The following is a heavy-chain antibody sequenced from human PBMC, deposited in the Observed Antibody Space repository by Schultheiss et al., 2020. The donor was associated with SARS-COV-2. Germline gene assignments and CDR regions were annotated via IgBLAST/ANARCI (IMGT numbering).Heavy chain of an antibody. CDR1: GFTFSSYG. V-gene: IGHV3-33*01. D-gene: IGHD1-26*01. Sequence: GGSLRLSCAASGFTFSSYGMHWVRQAPGKGLEWVAVIWYDGSNKYYADSVKGRFTISRDNSKNTLYLQMNSLRPEDTAVYYCARVGRLEGLVGTSFYGVDVWGQGTTVTVSS. CDR3: ARVGRLEGLVGTSFYGVDV. J-gene: IGHJ6*02. CDR2: IWYDGSNK.